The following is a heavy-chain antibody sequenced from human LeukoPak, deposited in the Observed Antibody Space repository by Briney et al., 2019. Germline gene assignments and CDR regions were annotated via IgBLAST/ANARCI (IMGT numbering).Heavy chain of an antibody. CDR2: IKSQTDGGTT. Sequence: GGSLRLSCKGSGFTFTNACMSWVRLAPGKGLEWVGHIKSQTDGGTTDYAAPVKGRFTISRDDSKNTLYLQLNSLKTEDTAVYYCTTGTWIQLWLADYWGQGTLVTVSS. J-gene: IGHJ4*02. D-gene: IGHD5-18*01. V-gene: IGHV3-15*01. CDR1: GFTFTNAC. CDR3: TTGTWIQLWLADY.